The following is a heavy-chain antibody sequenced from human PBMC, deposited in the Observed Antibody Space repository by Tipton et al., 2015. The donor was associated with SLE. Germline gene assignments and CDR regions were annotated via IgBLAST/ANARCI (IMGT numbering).Heavy chain of an antibody. CDR2: ISSSGTTS. CDR3: AREMGGGSP. V-gene: IGHV3-11*04. D-gene: IGHD2-15*01. J-gene: IGHJ5*02. CDR1: GFSLGDYP. Sequence: SLRLSCAVSGFSLGDYPMNWVRQAPGKGLEWISYISSSGTTSYYADSVKGRFTISRDQVKKSLYLQMNSLRAEDTAVYYCAREMGGGSPWGQGTLVTVSS.